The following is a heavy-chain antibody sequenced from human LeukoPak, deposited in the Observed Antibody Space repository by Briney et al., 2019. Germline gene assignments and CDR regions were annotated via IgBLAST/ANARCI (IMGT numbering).Heavy chain of an antibody. V-gene: IGHV4-61*02. CDR3: ARDRGGYTYSHDY. D-gene: IGHD5-18*01. CDR1: GGSISSGDYY. J-gene: IGHJ4*02. Sequence: SETLSLTCTVSGGSISSGDYYWSWIRQPAGKGLEWIGRIYTSGSTNYNPSLKSRVTISMDKSKNQLSLKLNFVTAADTAVYYCARDRGGYTYSHDYWGQGTLVTVSS. CDR2: IYTSGST.